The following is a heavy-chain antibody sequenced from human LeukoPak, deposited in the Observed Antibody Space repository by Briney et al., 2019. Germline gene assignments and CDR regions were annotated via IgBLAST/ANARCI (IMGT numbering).Heavy chain of an antibody. CDR1: GFTFGDYY. Sequence: GGSLRLSCAASGFTFGDYYMSWIRQAPEKGLEWVSYISSSGSTIYYADSVKGRFTISRDNAKNSLYLQMNSLRAEDTAVYYCARQRLWFGELIEDYWGQGTLVTVSS. CDR3: ARQRLWFGELIEDY. CDR2: ISSSGSTI. D-gene: IGHD3-10*01. J-gene: IGHJ4*02. V-gene: IGHV3-11*01.